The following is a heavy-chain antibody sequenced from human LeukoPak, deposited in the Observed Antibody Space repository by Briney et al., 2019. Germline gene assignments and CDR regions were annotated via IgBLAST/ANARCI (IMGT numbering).Heavy chain of an antibody. CDR1: GYTFTSYA. CDR2: INAGNGNT. CDR3: ARVNYGSGSYYSYFDY. J-gene: IGHJ4*02. V-gene: IGHV1-3*01. D-gene: IGHD3-10*01. Sequence: WASVKVSCKASGYTFTSYAMHWVRQAPGQGLEWMGWINAGNGNTKYSQKFQGRVTITRDTSASTAYMELSSLRSEDTAVYYCARVNYGSGSYYSYFDYWGQGTLVTVSS.